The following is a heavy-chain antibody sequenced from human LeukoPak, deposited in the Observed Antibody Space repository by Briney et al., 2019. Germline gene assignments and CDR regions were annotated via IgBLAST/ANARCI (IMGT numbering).Heavy chain of an antibody. V-gene: IGHV4-39*07. J-gene: IGHJ4*02. CDR3: ARDPIGRYTIDY. Sequence: PSETLSLTCTGSGGSISSSSYYWGWIRQPPGKGLEWIGSIYYSGSTYYNPSLRSRVTISVDTSKNQFSLKPSSVTAADTPVYYCARDPIGRYTIDYWGQGTLVTVSS. CDR1: GGSISSSSYY. D-gene: IGHD2-2*02. CDR2: IYYSGST.